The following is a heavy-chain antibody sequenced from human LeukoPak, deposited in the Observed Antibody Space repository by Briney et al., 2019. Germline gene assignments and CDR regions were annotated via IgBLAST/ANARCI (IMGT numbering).Heavy chain of an antibody. Sequence: TPSQTLSLTCTVSGGSISSGGFYWSWIRQPAGKGLEWIGRIYPTGNTDYNPSLRNRVTISVDMSENQFSLKVSSVTATDTAVYYCAREYSSGYHYFDYWGQGTLVTVSS. CDR3: AREYSSGYHYFDY. CDR2: IYPTGNT. J-gene: IGHJ4*02. V-gene: IGHV4-61*02. CDR1: GGSISSGGFY. D-gene: IGHD6-19*01.